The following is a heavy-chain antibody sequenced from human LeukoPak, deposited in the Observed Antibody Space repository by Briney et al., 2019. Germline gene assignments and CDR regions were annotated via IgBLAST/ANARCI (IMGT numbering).Heavy chain of an antibody. V-gene: IGHV3-23*01. D-gene: IGHD4-17*01. CDR3: AKHNENYGDSCLDDY. J-gene: IGHJ4*02. Sequence: GGSLRLSCAASGFTFSSYAMSWVRQAPGKGLEWVSAISGNGGSTFYTDAVKGRFTISRDNSKNTLYLQMNSLRAEDTAVYYCAKHNENYGDSCLDDYWGQGTLVTVSS. CDR1: GFTFSSYA. CDR2: ISGNGGST.